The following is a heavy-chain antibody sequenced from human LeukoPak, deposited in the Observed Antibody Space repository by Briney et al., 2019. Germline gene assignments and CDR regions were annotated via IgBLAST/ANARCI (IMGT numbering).Heavy chain of an antibody. CDR1: GGSISSYY. CDR3: ARWYCSSTSCYYDY. V-gene: IGHV4-4*07. CDR2: IYTSGST. Sequence: SETLSLTCTVSGGSISSYYWSWIRQPAGKGLEWIGRIYTSGSTNYNPSLKSRVTMSVDTSKNQFSLKLSSVTAADTAVYYCARWYCSSTSCYYDYWGQGTLVTVSS. J-gene: IGHJ4*02. D-gene: IGHD2-2*01.